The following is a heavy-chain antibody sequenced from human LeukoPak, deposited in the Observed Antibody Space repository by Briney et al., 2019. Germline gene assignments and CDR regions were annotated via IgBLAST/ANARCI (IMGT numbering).Heavy chain of an antibody. CDR3: ARGRRDGYTLYYMDV. CDR2: ITHSGST. J-gene: IGHJ6*03. D-gene: IGHD5-24*01. V-gene: IGHV4-34*01. CDR1: GGSFSDYY. Sequence: SETLSLTCAVYGGSFSDYYWSWIRQSPGKGLEWIGEITHSGSTNYNPSLKSRVTISVDTSKNQFSLKLSSVTAADTAVYYCARGRRDGYTLYYMDVWAKGTTVTISS.